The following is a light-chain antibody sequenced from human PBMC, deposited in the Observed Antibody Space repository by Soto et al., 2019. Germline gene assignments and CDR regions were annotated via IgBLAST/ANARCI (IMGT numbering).Light chain of an antibody. CDR3: QHYSNLIN. CDR1: QTISSW. J-gene: IGKJ5*01. V-gene: IGKV1-5*03. Sequence: IQRTQSPSIRSGSVGERVTITYRASQTISSWLAWYQQKPGKAPKLLIYKASTLKSGVPSRFSGSGSGTEFTLTISSLQPDDFATYYCQHYSNLINCGQGTRLEI. CDR2: KAS.